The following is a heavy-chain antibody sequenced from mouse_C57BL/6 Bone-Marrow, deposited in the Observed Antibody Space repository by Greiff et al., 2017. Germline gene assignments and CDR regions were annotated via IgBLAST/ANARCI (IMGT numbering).Heavy chain of an antibody. Sequence: QVQLKQPGAELVKPGASVKLSCKASGYTFTSYWMQWVKQRPGQGLEWIGEIDPSDSYTNYNQKFKGKATLTVDTSSSTAYMQLSSLTSEDYAVYYCVTAQATAWFAYWGRGTLVTVSA. CDR3: VTAQATAWFAY. J-gene: IGHJ3*01. D-gene: IGHD3-2*02. CDR1: GYTFTSYW. V-gene: IGHV1-50*01. CDR2: IDPSDSYT.